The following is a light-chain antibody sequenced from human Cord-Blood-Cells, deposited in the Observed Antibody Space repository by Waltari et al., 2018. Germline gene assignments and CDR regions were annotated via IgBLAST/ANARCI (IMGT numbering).Light chain of an antibody. V-gene: IGKV4-1*01. CDR1: QSVLYSSNNKHY. CDR3: QQYYSTPYT. Sequence: DIVMTQSPDPLAVSLGERATIHCKSSQSVLYSSNNKHYLAWYQQKPVQPPKLLIYWASTRESGVPDRFSGSGSGTDFTLTISSLQAEDVAVYYCQQYYSTPYTFGQGTKLEIK. J-gene: IGKJ2*01. CDR2: WAS.